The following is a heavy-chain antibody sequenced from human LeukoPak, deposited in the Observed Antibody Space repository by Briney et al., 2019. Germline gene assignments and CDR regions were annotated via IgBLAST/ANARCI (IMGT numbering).Heavy chain of an antibody. CDR1: GGSISSYY. CDR2: IYYSGIT. J-gene: IGHJ4*02. Sequence: SETLSLTCTVSGGSISSYYWSWIRPPPRKGLEWIGYIYYSGITNYNPSLKSRVTISVDTSKNQFSLKLSSVTAADTAVYYCARETLWSGYFDYWGQGTLVSVSS. D-gene: IGHD3-3*01. V-gene: IGHV4-59*01. CDR3: ARETLWSGYFDY.